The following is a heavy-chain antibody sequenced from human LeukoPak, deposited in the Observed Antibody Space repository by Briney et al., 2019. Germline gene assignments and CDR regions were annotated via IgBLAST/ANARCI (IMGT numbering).Heavy chain of an antibody. J-gene: IGHJ4*02. Sequence: PGGSLRLSCAASGFTFSSYAMSWVRQAPGKGLEWVSAISGSASSTYYADSVKGRFTISRDNSKNTLYLQMNSLRAEDTAVYYCAKESSYYGSGSYYKPFDYWGQGTLVTVSS. D-gene: IGHD3-10*01. CDR1: GFTFSSYA. V-gene: IGHV3-23*01. CDR3: AKESSYYGSGSYYKPFDY. CDR2: ISGSASST.